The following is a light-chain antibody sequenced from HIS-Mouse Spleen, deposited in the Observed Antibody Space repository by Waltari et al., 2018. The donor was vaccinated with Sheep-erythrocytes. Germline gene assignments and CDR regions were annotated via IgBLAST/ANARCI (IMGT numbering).Light chain of an antibody. CDR2: EVS. J-gene: IGLJ3*02. CDR1: SSDVGGFNH. Sequence: QSALTQPPSAAGSPGQSATISCPGTSSDVGGFNHVSWYQQHPGKAPKLMIYEVSKRPSGVPDRFSGSKSGNTASLTVSGLQAEDEADYYCSSYAGSNNWVFGGGTKLTVL. V-gene: IGLV2-8*01. CDR3: SSYAGSNNWV.